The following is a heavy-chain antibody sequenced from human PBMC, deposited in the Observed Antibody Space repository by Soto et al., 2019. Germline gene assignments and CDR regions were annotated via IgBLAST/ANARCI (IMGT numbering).Heavy chain of an antibody. CDR1: GFTFSSYA. Sequence: QVQLVESGGGVVQPGRSLRLSCAASGFTFSSYAMHWVRQAPGKGLEWVAVISYDGSNKYYADSVKGRFTISRDNSKNTLYLQMNSLRAEDTAVYYCARDRDIVATTSPYYYYGMDVWGQGTTVTVSS. CDR2: ISYDGSNK. CDR3: ARDRDIVATTSPYYYYGMDV. V-gene: IGHV3-30-3*01. J-gene: IGHJ6*02. D-gene: IGHD5-12*01.